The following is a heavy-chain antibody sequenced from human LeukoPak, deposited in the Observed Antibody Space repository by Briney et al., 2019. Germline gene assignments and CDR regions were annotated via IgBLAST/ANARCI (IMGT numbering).Heavy chain of an antibody. D-gene: IGHD3-10*01. V-gene: IGHV3-23*01. Sequence: PGGSLRLSCAASGFTFSSYVMSWVRQAPGKGQEWVSGISGSGGITYYADSVKGRFTISRDISKNTLYLQMNSLRAEDTAVYYCARGRGLIIPLDYWGQGTLVTVSS. CDR1: GFTFSSYV. CDR3: ARGRGLIIPLDY. CDR2: ISGSGGIT. J-gene: IGHJ4*02.